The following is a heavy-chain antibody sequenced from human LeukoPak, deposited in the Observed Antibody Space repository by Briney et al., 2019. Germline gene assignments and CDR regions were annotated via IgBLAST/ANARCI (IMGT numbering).Heavy chain of an antibody. J-gene: IGHJ1*01. CDR1: GYTFTGYY. CDR3: ARNLGYCSSTSCYRPPYFQH. D-gene: IGHD2-2*01. Sequence: GASVKVSCKASGYTFTGYYMHWVRQAPGQGLEWMGWINPNSGGTNYAQKFQGRVTMTRDTSISTAYMELSRLRSDDTAVYYCARNLGYCSSTSCYRPPYFQHWGQGTLVTVSS. V-gene: IGHV1-2*02. CDR2: INPNSGGT.